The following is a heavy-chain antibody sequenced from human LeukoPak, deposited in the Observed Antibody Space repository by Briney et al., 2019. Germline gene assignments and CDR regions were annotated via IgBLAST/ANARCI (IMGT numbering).Heavy chain of an antibody. CDR1: GYTFTGYY. V-gene: IGHV1-2*06. CDR3: ATKASYDSSGYYYVSLDY. CDR2: INPNSGGT. Sequence: ASVKVSCKASGYTFTGYYMHWVRQAPGQGLEWMGRINPNSGGTNYAQKFQGRVTMTRDTSLSTAYTELSRLRSDDTAVYYCATKASYDSSGYYYVSLDYWGQGTLVTVSS. D-gene: IGHD3-22*01. J-gene: IGHJ4*02.